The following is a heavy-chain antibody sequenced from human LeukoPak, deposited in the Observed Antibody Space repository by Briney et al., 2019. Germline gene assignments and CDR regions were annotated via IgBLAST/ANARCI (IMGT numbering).Heavy chain of an antibody. D-gene: IGHD3-10*01. J-gene: IGHJ4*02. CDR3: ARDRRSGSTDY. CDR2: ISSSSSYI. Sequence: GGSLRLSCAASGFTFSSYSMNWVRQAPGKGLEWVSSISSSSSYIYYTDSVKGRFTISRDNAKNSLYLQMNSLRAEDTAVYYCARDRRSGSTDYWGQGTLVTVSS. CDR1: GFTFSSYS. V-gene: IGHV3-21*01.